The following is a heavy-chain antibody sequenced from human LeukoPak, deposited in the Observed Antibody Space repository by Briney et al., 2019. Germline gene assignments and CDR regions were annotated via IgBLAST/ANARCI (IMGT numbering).Heavy chain of an antibody. CDR2: VNPSDGST. CDR1: GYTFTSYY. D-gene: IGHD5-18*01. CDR3: ARVLTAMDPRGYFDY. Sequence: AAVKVSCKASGYTFTSYYMHWVRQAPGQGLEWMGIVNPSDGSTTYAQKFQGRVTMTGDTSTSTVYMELSSLRSEDTAVYYCARVLTAMDPRGYFDYWGQGTLVSVS. V-gene: IGHV1-46*01. J-gene: IGHJ4*02.